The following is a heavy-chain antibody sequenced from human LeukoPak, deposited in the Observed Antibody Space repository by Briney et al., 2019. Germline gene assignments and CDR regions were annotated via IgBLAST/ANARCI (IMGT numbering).Heavy chain of an antibody. CDR3: ARDRVAARQWGYYYYMDV. Sequence: GGSLRLSCAASGFTFSSYAMSWVRQAPGKGLEWVSAISGSGGSTYYADSVKGRFTISRDNSKNTLYLQMNSLRAEDTAVYYCARDRVAARQWGYYYYMDVWGKGTTVTVSS. CDR2: ISGSGGST. V-gene: IGHV3-23*01. D-gene: IGHD6-6*01. J-gene: IGHJ6*03. CDR1: GFTFSSYA.